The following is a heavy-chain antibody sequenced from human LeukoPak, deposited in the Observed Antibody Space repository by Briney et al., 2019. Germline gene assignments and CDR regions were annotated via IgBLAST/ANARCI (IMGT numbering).Heavy chain of an antibody. CDR3: AREFEGYYMDV. Sequence: PGGSLRLSCAASGFTFSSYAMSWVRQAPGKGLEWVSVIYSGGSTYYADSVKGRFTISRDNSKNTLYLQMNSLRAEDTAVYYCAREFEGYYMDVWGKGTTVTISS. D-gene: IGHD3-9*01. CDR1: GFTFSSYA. V-gene: IGHV3-53*01. J-gene: IGHJ6*03. CDR2: IYSGGST.